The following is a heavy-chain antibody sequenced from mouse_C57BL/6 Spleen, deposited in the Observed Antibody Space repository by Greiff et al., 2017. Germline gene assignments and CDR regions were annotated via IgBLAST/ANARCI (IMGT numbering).Heavy chain of an antibody. V-gene: IGHV1-18*01. Sequence: EVQLVESGPELVKPGASVKIPCKASGYTFTDYNMDWVKQSHGKSLEWIGDINPNNGGTIYNQKFKGKATLTVDKSSSTAYMELRSLTSEDTAVYYCARLYYYGSSYEDWYFDVWGTGTTVTVSS. J-gene: IGHJ1*03. CDR1: GYTFTDYN. D-gene: IGHD1-1*01. CDR2: INPNNGGT. CDR3: ARLYYYGSSYEDWYFDV.